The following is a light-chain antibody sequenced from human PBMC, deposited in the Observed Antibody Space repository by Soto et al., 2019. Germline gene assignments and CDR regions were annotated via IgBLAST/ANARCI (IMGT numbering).Light chain of an antibody. Sequence: DIQMTQSPSSLSASVGDRVTITCRASQSINRNLNWYQQKPGKAPKVLIYAASSLQSGVPSRFSGSGSGTDFTLTISSLQPEDFATYYCQQSYSSPRTFGPGTKLEIK. J-gene: IGKJ2*01. CDR3: QQSYSSPRT. V-gene: IGKV1-39*01. CDR1: QSINRN. CDR2: AAS.